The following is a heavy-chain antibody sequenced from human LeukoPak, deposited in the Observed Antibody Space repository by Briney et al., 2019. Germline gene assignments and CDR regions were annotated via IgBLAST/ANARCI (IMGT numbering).Heavy chain of an antibody. D-gene: IGHD3-10*01. CDR2: INPHSGAT. V-gene: IGHV1-2*02. J-gene: IGHJ4*02. CDR3: ARDYGTGDFDS. Sequence: ASVKVSCKASGYTFTGYYILWVRQAPGQGLESVGWINPHSGATYYTQNFQGRVTMTRDTSISSAYMELSGLKSDDTAVYYCARDYGTGDFDSWGQGTLVTVSS. CDR1: GYTFTGYY.